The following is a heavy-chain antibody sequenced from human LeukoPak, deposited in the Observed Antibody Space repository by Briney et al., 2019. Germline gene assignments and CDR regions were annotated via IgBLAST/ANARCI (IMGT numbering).Heavy chain of an antibody. Sequence: SETLSLTCTVSGGSISSYYWSWIRQPPGKGLEWIGYIYYSGSTNYNPSLKSRVTISVDTSKNQFSLKLSSVTAADTAVYYCARGANSSGWHINYWYFDLWGRGTLVTVSS. CDR2: IYYSGST. CDR3: ARGANSSGWHINYWYFDL. CDR1: GGSISSYY. D-gene: IGHD6-19*01. J-gene: IGHJ2*01. V-gene: IGHV4-59*01.